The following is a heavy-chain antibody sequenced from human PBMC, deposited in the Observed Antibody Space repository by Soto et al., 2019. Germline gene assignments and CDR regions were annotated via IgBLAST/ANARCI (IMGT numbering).Heavy chain of an antibody. CDR3: ARETAMSIADNWFDP. J-gene: IGHJ5*02. Sequence: ASVKVSCKASGYTFTSYGISWVRQAPGQGLEWMGWISAYNSNTNYAQKLQGRVTMTTDTSTSTAYMELRSLRSDDTAVYYCARETAMSIADNWFDPWGQGTQVTVSS. V-gene: IGHV1-18*01. CDR1: GYTFTSYG. CDR2: ISAYNSNT. D-gene: IGHD6-6*01.